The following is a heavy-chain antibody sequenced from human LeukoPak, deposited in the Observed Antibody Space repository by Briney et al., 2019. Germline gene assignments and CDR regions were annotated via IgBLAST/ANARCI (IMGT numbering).Heavy chain of an antibody. D-gene: IGHD6-19*01. CDR1: GFTFSSYA. CDR2: ISGSGGST. V-gene: IGHV3-23*01. J-gene: IGHJ6*02. Sequence: PGGSPRLSCAASGFTFSSYAMSWVRQAPGKGLEWVSAISGSGGSTYYADSVKGRFTISRDNSKNTLYLQMNSLRAEDTAVYYCAKARPKSSGWSYYYYYGMDVWGQGTTVTVSS. CDR3: AKARPKSSGWSYYYYYGMDV.